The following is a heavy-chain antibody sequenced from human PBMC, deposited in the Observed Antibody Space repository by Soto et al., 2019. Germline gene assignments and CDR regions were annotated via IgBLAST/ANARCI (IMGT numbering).Heavy chain of an antibody. D-gene: IGHD6-19*01. CDR1: GGSFSGYY. CDR2: INHSGST. Sequence: SETLSLTCAVYGGSFSGYYWSWIRQPPGKGLEWIGEINHSGSTNYNPSLKSRVTISVDTSKNQFSLKMTSVTAEDTAVYYCARSAGGSGWLGGQGTLVTVSS. V-gene: IGHV4-34*01. J-gene: IGHJ4*02. CDR3: ARSAGGSGWL.